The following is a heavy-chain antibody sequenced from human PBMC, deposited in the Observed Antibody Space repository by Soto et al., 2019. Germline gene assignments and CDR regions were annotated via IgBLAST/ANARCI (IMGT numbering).Heavy chain of an antibody. Sequence: SETLSLTCTVSGASISSADYYWSWIRQPPGKGLEWIGYIYYSGSTYYNPSLKSRVTISVDTSKNQFSLKLSSVTAADTAVYYCARDRGLRFLEWLFLDYWGQGTLVTVSS. CDR2: IYYSGST. J-gene: IGHJ4*02. D-gene: IGHD3-3*01. CDR1: GASISSADYY. CDR3: ARDRGLRFLEWLFLDY. V-gene: IGHV4-30-4*01.